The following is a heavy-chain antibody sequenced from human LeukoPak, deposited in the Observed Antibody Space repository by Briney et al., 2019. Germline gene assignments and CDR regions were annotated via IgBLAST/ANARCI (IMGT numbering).Heavy chain of an antibody. J-gene: IGHJ5*02. D-gene: IGHD1-7*01. V-gene: IGHV4-61*02. CDR1: GGSISSGSYY. CDR3: ARDPDWNYSGWFDP. Sequence: SETLSLTCTVSGGSISSGSYYWSWIRQPAGKGLEWIGRIYTSGSTNYNPSLKSRVTMSVDTSKNQFSLKLSSVTAADTAVYYCARDPDWNYSGWFDPWGQGTLVTVSS. CDR2: IYTSGST.